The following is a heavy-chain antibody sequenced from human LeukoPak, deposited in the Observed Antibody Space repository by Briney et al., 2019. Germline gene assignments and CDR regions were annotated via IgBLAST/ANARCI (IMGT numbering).Heavy chain of an antibody. CDR3: ARHENIVVVVAATGFDN. V-gene: IGHV4-39*01. CDR2: IYYSGNT. Sequence: SETLSLTCTVSGGSISSSSHFWTRIRQPPGKGLEWIGGIYYSGNTYYNSSLKSRVTISVDTSKNQFSLKLSSVTAADTAVYYCARHENIVVVVAATGFDNWGQGTLVTVSS. J-gene: IGHJ4*02. D-gene: IGHD2-15*01. CDR1: GGSISSSSHF.